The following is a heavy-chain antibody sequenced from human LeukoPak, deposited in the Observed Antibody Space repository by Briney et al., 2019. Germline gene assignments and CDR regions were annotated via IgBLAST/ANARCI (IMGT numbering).Heavy chain of an antibody. J-gene: IGHJ4*02. CDR3: ARDSAGNDY. CDR2: IKQDGSEK. D-gene: IGHD6-13*01. CDR1: GFTFSTYW. Sequence: GGSLRLSCAASGFTFSTYWMSWVHQAPGKGLEWVANIKQDGSEKYYVDSVKGRFTISRDNAKNSLYLQMNSLRAEDTAMYYCARDSAGNDYWGQGTLVTVSS. V-gene: IGHV3-7*01.